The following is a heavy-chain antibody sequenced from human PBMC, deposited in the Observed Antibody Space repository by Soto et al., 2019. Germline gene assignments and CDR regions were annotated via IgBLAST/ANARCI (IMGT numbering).Heavy chain of an antibody. V-gene: IGHV4-59*01. J-gene: IGHJ3*02. CDR2: VDYSGGT. CDR3: ARGRRSRGRCDVLDI. Sequence: SETLSLTCTVSGGSISSYYWTWIRQPPGKGLEWIGYVDYSGGTNFNPSLNSRVTISVDTSKNQFSLRLSSVTAADTAVYYCARGRRSRGRCDVLDIWGQGTRVPVSS. CDR1: GGSISSYY.